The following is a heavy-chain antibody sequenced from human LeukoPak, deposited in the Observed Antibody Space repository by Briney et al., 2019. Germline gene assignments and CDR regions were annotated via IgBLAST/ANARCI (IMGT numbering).Heavy chain of an antibody. CDR3: AKDHTPALVDSSGWYYAFDI. CDR2: ISWNSGSI. D-gene: IGHD6-19*01. J-gene: IGHJ3*02. V-gene: IGHV3-9*03. CDR1: GFTFDDYA. Sequence: GGSLRLSCAASGFTFDDYAMHWVRQALGKGLEWVSGISWNSGSIGYADSVKGRFTISRDNAKNSLYLQMNSLRAEDMALYYCAKDHTPALVDSSGWYYAFDIWGQGTTVIVSS.